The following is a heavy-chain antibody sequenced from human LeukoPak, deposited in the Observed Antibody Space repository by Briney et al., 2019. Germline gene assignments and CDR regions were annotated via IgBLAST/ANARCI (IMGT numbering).Heavy chain of an antibody. Sequence: PSETLSLTCSVSGGSISSLYWSWIRQPPGKGLEWIGYIYYAGSTNYNPSLKSRVTMFVDMSKNQFSLRLSSVTAEDPAVYYCARHRAYSSSSPFDYWGQGTLVTVSS. J-gene: IGHJ4*02. V-gene: IGHV4-59*08. D-gene: IGHD6-6*01. CDR2: IYYAGST. CDR3: ARHRAYSSSSPFDY. CDR1: GGSISSLY.